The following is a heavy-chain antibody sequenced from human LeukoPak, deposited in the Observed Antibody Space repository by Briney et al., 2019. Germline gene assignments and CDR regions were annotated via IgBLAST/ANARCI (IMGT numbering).Heavy chain of an antibody. D-gene: IGHD5-12*01. Sequence: PGRSLRLSCAASGFSFSDYGLHWVRQAPGKGLEWVAVISYDGSHKYYADSVKGRFTISRDNSKNTLYLQMNSLRTEDTAVYYCAKNLSAYGFVWGQGTLVTVSS. CDR2: ISYDGSHK. CDR3: AKNLSAYGFV. V-gene: IGHV3-30*18. CDR1: GFSFSDYG. J-gene: IGHJ4*02.